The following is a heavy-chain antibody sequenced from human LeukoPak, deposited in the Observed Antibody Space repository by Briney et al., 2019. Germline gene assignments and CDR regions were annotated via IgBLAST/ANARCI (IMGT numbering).Heavy chain of an antibody. CDR3: AKAWYSYDVASDFDY. D-gene: IGHD5-18*01. CDR2: ISGSGGST. V-gene: IGHV3-23*01. CDR1: GFTFSSYA. J-gene: IGHJ4*02. Sequence: GGSLTLSCAASGFTFSSYAMSWVRQAPGKGLEWVSAISGSGGSTYYADSVKGRFTIPRDNSKNTLYLQMNSLRAEDTAVYYCAKAWYSYDVASDFDYWGQGTLVTVSS.